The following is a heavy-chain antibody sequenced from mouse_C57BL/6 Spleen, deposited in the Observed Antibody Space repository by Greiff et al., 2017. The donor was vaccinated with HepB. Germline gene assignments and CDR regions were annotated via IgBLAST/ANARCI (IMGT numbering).Heavy chain of an antibody. CDR1: GFTFSSYA. J-gene: IGHJ2*01. CDR3: ARYDYDAYYFDY. D-gene: IGHD2-4*01. CDR2: ISDGGSYT. Sequence: VQLQQSGGGLVKPGGSLKLSCAASGFTFSSYAMSWVRQTPEKRLEWVATISDGGSYTYYPDNVKGRFTISRDNAKNNLYLQMSHLKSEDTAMYYCARYDYDAYYFDYWGQGTTLTVSS. V-gene: IGHV5-4*01.